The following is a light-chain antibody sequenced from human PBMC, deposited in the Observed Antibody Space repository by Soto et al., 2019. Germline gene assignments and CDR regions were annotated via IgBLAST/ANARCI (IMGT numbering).Light chain of an antibody. CDR1: SSDVGGYNY. V-gene: IGLV2-14*01. CDR3: SSYTRSSTLVV. CDR2: DVS. J-gene: IGLJ2*01. Sequence: QSVLTQPASVSGSPGQSITISCTGTSSDVGGYNYVSWYQQHPGKAPKLMIYDVSNRPSGVSNRFSGSKSGNTASLTISGLQAEDGADYYCSSYTRSSTLVVFGGGTKLTVL.